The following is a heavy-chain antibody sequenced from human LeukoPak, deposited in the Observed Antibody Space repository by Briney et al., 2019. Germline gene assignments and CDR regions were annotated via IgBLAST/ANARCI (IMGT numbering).Heavy chain of an antibody. Sequence: PSQTLSLTCTVSGGSISSGSYYWSWIRQPPGKGLEWIGYIYHSGSTYYNPSLKSRVTISVDRSKNQFSLKLSSVTAADTAVYYCARARELERLIDYWGQGTLVTVSS. CDR2: IYHSGST. J-gene: IGHJ4*02. V-gene: IGHV4-30-2*01. CDR3: ARARELERLIDY. CDR1: GGSISSGSYY. D-gene: IGHD1-1*01.